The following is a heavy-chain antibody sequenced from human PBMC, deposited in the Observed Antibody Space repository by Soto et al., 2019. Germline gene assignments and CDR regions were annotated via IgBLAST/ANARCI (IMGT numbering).Heavy chain of an antibody. D-gene: IGHD5-12*01. J-gene: IGHJ3*02. Sequence: GGSLRLSCVGSGFTLSDFYMSWIRQAPGKGLEWVSYISSSGTTIYYADSVKGRFTISRDNANNSLYLQMNSLRAEDTAVYYCARDLPYSGYGKEAFHIWGQGTLVTVSS. CDR1: GFTLSDFY. V-gene: IGHV3-11*01. CDR2: ISSSGTTI. CDR3: ARDLPYSGYGKEAFHI.